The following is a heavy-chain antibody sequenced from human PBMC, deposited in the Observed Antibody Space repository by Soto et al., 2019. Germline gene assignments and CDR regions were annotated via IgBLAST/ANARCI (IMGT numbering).Heavy chain of an antibody. J-gene: IGHJ4*02. CDR1: GVSISSSSYF. V-gene: IGHV4-39*01. D-gene: IGHD3-22*01. CDR2: IYYSGST. Sequence: SETLSLTCTASGVSISSSSYFWSRLRQPTGTVMAGNVSIYYSGSTYYNPSLKSRVTISVDTSKNQFSLKLCSVTAADAAVYYSARFIFEGYYYDSSGYYPMGYFDYWGQGTLVTVSS. CDR3: ARFIFEGYYYDSSGYYPMGYFDY.